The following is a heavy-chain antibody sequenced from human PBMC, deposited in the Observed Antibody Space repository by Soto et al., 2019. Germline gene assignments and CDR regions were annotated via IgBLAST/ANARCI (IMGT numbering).Heavy chain of an antibody. CDR1: GGTFSSYA. J-gene: IGHJ6*02. D-gene: IGHD4-17*01. CDR2: IIPIFGTA. CDR3: ARAKYGRAQGPYYYYYGMDV. Sequence: QVQLVQSGAEVKKPGSSVKVSCKASGGTFSSYAISWVRQAPGQGLEWMGGIIPIFGTANYAQKFQGRVTITADESTRTAYMELSSLRSEDTAVYYCARAKYGRAQGPYYYYYGMDVWGQGTTVTVSS. V-gene: IGHV1-69*12.